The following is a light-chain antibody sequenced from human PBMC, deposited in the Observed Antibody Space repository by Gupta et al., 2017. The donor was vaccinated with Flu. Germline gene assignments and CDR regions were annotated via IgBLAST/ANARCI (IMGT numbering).Light chain of an antibody. CDR1: RSNLGSGYD. CDR3: QSYDSILTGSV. J-gene: IGLJ2*01. Sequence: HSVLTQPPSVSGAPGQRVTISCTGNRSNLGSGYDVHWYQQLPRAAPKLLIFGNNRRPSGVPDRFPGSRSGTSASLAITGLQAEDEGYYFCQSYDSILTGSVFGGGTTVTVL. V-gene: IGLV1-40*01. CDR2: GNN.